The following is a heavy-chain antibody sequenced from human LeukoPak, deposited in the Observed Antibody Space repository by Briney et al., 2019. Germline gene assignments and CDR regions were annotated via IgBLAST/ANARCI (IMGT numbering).Heavy chain of an antibody. CDR3: AREGYCGGDCYAENWFDP. D-gene: IGHD2-21*02. CDR1: GGSISSYY. Sequence: PSETLSLTCTVSGGSISSYYWSWIRQPPGQGLEWIGYIYYSGSTNYNPSLKSRVTISVDTSKNQFSLKLSSVTAADTAVYYCAREGYCGGDCYAENWFDPWGQGTLVTVSS. J-gene: IGHJ5*02. V-gene: IGHV4-59*01. CDR2: IYYSGST.